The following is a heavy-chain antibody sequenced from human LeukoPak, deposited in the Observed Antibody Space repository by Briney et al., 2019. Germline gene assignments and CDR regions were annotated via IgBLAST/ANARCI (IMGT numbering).Heavy chain of an antibody. V-gene: IGHV4-59*01. CDR2: IYYSGST. CDR3: ARHGWHAWYFDL. J-gene: IGHJ2*01. D-gene: IGHD6-19*01. Sequence: SETLSLTCTVSGGSISSYYWSWIRQPPGKGLEWIGYIYYSGSTNYNPSLKSRVTISVDTSKNQFSLKLSSVTAADTAVYYCARHGWHAWYFDLWGRGTLVTVSS. CDR1: GGSISSYY.